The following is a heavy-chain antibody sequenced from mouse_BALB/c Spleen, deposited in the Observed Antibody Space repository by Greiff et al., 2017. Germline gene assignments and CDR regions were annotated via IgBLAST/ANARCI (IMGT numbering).Heavy chain of an antibody. J-gene: IGHJ4*01. D-gene: IGHD2-14*01. CDR1: GSTFTSYY. CDR2: INPSNGGT. CDR3: TRLDRYFSMDY. V-gene: IGHV1S81*02. Sequence: QLQQSGAELVKPGASVKLSCKASGSTFTSYYMYWVKQRPGQGLEWIGEINPSNGGTNFNEKFKSKATLTVDKSSSTAYMQLSSLTSEDSAVYYCTRLDRYFSMDYWGQGTSVTVSS.